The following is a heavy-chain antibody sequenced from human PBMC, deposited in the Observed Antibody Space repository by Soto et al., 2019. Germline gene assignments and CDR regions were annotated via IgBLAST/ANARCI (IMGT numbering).Heavy chain of an antibody. CDR3: VRPLPSGQNYGMDV. D-gene: IGHD3-10*01. Sequence: GGSLRLFCAASGLPVSTNYMSWVRQAPGKGPEWVSVIYNDGKTYYADSVKGRFTISRDASKNTLHLQMDSLRDEDTAVYYCVRPLPSGQNYGMDVWGQGTTVTVSS. CDR1: GLPVSTNY. CDR2: IYNDGKT. J-gene: IGHJ6*02. V-gene: IGHV3-53*01.